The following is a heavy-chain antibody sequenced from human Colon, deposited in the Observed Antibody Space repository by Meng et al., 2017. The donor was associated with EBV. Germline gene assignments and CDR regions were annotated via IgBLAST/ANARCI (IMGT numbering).Heavy chain of an antibody. D-gene: IGHD4-17*01. Sequence: QGRLQQHDPGPVKASQTLSLTCTVSGGSISSGNHYWSWIRQHPGKGLEYIGYIYYSGSTYYNPSLKSRVIISVDTSKNQFSLRLNSVTAADTAVYYCASLYGDSSVWYLDLWGRGTLVTVSS. CDR1: GGSISSGNHY. CDR3: ASLYGDSSVWYLDL. CDR2: IYYSGST. V-gene: IGHV4-31*03. J-gene: IGHJ2*01.